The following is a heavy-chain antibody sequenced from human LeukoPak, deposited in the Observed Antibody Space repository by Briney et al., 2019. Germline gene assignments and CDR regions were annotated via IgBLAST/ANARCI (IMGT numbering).Heavy chain of an antibody. Sequence: GSSVKVSCXASGGTFSSYAISWVRQAPGQGLEWMGRIIPIFGTANYAQKFQGRVTITTDESTSTAYMELSSLRSEDTAVYYCARDRQFGVVKGNWFDPWGQGTLVTVSS. D-gene: IGHD3-3*01. CDR2: IIPIFGTA. CDR1: GGTFSSYA. CDR3: ARDRQFGVVKGNWFDP. J-gene: IGHJ5*02. V-gene: IGHV1-69*05.